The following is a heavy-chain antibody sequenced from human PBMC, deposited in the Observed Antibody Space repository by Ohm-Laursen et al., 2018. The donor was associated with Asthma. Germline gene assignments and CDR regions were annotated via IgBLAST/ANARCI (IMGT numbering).Heavy chain of an antibody. CDR3: AACYGGKDFFDY. CDR1: GASINSGGYY. Sequence: SDTLSLTCTVSGASINSGGYYWSWIRQHPGKGLEWVGFIHNSGSTSYNASLQSRVAISVDTSMNHFSLRLSSVTAADTAVYYCAACYGGKDFFDYWGQGTLVTVSS. V-gene: IGHV4-31*03. J-gene: IGHJ4*02. D-gene: IGHD4-23*01. CDR2: IHNSGST.